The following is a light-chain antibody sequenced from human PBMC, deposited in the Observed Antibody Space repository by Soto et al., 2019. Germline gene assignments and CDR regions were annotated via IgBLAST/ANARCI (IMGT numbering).Light chain of an antibody. Sequence: EVVMTQSPDTLSVSPGERATLSCRASQSVSSDLAWYQQKPGQAPRLLLHGTSTRVTDIPARFSGSVSGTEYTRTIGSLQSEDFAVDFCQQYHVRPYTFGQGTKLEIK. CDR1: QSVSSD. J-gene: IGKJ2*01. CDR2: GTS. CDR3: QQYHVRPYT. V-gene: IGKV3D-15*01.